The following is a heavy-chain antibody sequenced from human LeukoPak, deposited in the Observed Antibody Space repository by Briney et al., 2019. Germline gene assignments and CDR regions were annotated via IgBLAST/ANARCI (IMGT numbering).Heavy chain of an antibody. V-gene: IGHV3-66*01. CDR1: GFTVNSNY. CDR2: IYSGGST. Sequence: GGSLRLSRAASGFTVNSNYMSWVRQAPGKGLEWVSVIYSGGSTYYADSVKGRFTISRDNSKNTLYLQMNSLRAEDTAVYYCASSGYYGSGSYFGAFDIWGQGTMVTVSS. CDR3: ASSGYYGSGSYFGAFDI. D-gene: IGHD3-10*01. J-gene: IGHJ3*02.